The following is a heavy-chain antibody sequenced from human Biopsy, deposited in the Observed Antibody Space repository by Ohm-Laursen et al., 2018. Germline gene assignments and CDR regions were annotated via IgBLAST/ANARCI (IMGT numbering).Heavy chain of an antibody. J-gene: IGHJ4*02. Sequence: SLSLSCAEAGLIVYNKYKYWVRQARGKGREWVYLIYRGGDRRYADCVKGRFTISRDSSKNTLYLQMNSVRVEDMAVYYCSWGSSGVATIGRGQGTLVTVSS. CDR1: GLIVYNKY. D-gene: IGHD5-24*01. CDR2: IYRGGDR. CDR3: SWGSSGVATIG. V-gene: IGHV3-66*01.